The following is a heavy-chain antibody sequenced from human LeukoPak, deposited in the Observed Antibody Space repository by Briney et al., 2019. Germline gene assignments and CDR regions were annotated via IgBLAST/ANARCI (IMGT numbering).Heavy chain of an antibody. D-gene: IGHD3-3*01. CDR1: GDSISGDDYY. J-gene: IGHJ6*03. CDR3: ARLGYDFWSGYLSLMDV. Sequence: SETLSLTCTVSGDSISGDDYYWSWIRQPPGRGLEWIGYMYESGNTNYNPSLKSRVTISVDKSKNQFSLKLSSVTAADTAVYYCARLGYDFWSGYLSLMDVWGKGTTVTVSS. V-gene: IGHV4-61*05. CDR2: MYESGNT.